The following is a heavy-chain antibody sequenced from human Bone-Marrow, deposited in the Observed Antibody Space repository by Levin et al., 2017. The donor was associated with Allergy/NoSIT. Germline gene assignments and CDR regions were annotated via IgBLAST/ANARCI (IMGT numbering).Heavy chain of an antibody. Sequence: GGSLRLSCAASGFTFSSYGMHWVRQAPGKGLEWVAVIWYDGSNKYYADSVKGRFTISRDNSKNTLYLQMNSLRAEDTAVYYCSYGYPYYYGMDVWGQGTTVTVSS. CDR3: SYGYPYYYGMDV. V-gene: IGHV3-33*01. CDR2: IWYDGSNK. J-gene: IGHJ6*02. CDR1: GFTFSSYG. D-gene: IGHD5-18*01.